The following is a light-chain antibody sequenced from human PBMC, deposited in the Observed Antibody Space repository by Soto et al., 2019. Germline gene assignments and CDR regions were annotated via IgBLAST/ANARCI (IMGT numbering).Light chain of an antibody. Sequence: QSALTQPASVSGSPGQSITISCTGTSSDVGGYNYVSWYQQHPGKAPKLMIYEVSNRPSGVSNRFSGSKSGNTASLTISGLQAEDEAAYYCSSYTRNSTLVFGGGTQLTVL. CDR3: SSYTRNSTLV. CDR2: EVS. CDR1: SSDVGGYNY. V-gene: IGLV2-14*01. J-gene: IGLJ2*01.